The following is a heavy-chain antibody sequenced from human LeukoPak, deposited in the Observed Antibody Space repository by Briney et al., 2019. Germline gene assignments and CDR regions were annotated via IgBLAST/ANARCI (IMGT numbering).Heavy chain of an antibody. CDR2: IIPIFGTA. D-gene: IGHD1-26*01. V-gene: IGHV1-69*13. J-gene: IGHJ4*02. CDR3: ARDPIRGIVGGRIFDY. Sequence: ASVKVSCKASGGTFSSYAISWVRQAPGQGLEWMGGIIPIFGTANYAQKFQGGVTITADESTSTAYMELSSLRSEDTAVYYCARDPIRGIVGGRIFDYWGQGTLVTVSS. CDR1: GGTFSSYA.